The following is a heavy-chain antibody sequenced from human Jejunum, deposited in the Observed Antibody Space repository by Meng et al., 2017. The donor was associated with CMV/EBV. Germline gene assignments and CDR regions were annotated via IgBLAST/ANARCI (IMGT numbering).Heavy chain of an antibody. CDR2: ITRNTGNP. CDR1: GYTFTNYA. Sequence: CKASGYTFTNYALNWVRQAPGQGLKWVGVITRNTGNPMYAPGFTGRFVFSLDTSVNTAYLQINSLRAEDTAVYFCARKYLSGSGIDYWGQGTLVTVSS. CDR3: ARKYLSGSGIDY. V-gene: IGHV7-4-1*02. J-gene: IGHJ4*02. D-gene: IGHD3-10*01.